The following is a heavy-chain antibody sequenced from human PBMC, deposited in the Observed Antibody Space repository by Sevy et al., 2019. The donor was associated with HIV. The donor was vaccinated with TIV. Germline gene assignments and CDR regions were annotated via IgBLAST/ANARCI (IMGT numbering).Heavy chain of an antibody. V-gene: IGHV3-30*03. CDR3: AREWVARSSYVPGYYYGMDV. J-gene: IGHJ6*02. CDR2: ILYDGFNK. Sequence: GGSLRLSCGASGFTFSRYGMHWVRQAPGKGLEWVAIILYDGFNKHYADSVKGRFTISRDNSTNTVYLQMNSLRTEDTAVYYCAREWVARSSYVPGYYYGMDVWGQGTTVTVSS. CDR1: GFTFSRYG. D-gene: IGHD3-3*01.